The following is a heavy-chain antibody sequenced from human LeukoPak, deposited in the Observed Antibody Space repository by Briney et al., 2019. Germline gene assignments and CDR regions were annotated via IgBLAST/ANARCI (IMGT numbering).Heavy chain of an antibody. V-gene: IGHV4-4*07. J-gene: IGHJ5*02. CDR2: MYVSGST. Sequence: SETLSLTCTVSGDSISSYYWSWVRQPAGKGLEWIGRMYVSGSTNYNPSLKSRVTMSVETSKNQFSLKMTSVTAADTAFYYCARDMVRGVKAYLSWFDPWGQGILVTVST. CDR3: ARDMVRGVKAYLSWFDP. D-gene: IGHD3-10*01. CDR1: GDSISSYY.